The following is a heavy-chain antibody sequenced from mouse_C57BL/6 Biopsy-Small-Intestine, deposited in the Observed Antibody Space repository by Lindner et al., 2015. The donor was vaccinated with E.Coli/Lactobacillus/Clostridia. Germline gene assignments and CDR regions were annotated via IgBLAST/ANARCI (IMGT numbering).Heavy chain of an antibody. J-gene: IGHJ3*01. CDR3: ARGDDGYYLFAY. V-gene: IGHV5-6*01. D-gene: IGHD2-3*01. Sequence: VQLQESGGDLVKPGGSLKLSCAASGFTFSSYGMSWVRQTPDKRLEWVATISSGGSYTYYPDSVKGRFTISRDNAKNTLYLQMSSLKSEDTAMYFCARGDDGYYLFAYWGQGTLVTASA. CDR1: GFTFSSYG. CDR2: ISSGGSYT.